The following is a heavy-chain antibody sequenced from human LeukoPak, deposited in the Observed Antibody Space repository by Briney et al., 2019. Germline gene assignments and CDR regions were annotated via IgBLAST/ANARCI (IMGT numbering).Heavy chain of an antibody. CDR2: IYAGNSDA. Sequence: GASLQISFQGFGYSFTTSWIGWVRQLPGKGLEWTAIIYAGNSDAKYSPSFQGQVSISTDRSISTAYLHWSSLKASDTAIYYCAIINHPDGRVYWGQGTLVTVSS. V-gene: IGHV5-51*01. CDR3: AIINHPDGRVY. CDR1: GYSFTTSW. J-gene: IGHJ4*02. D-gene: IGHD5-24*01.